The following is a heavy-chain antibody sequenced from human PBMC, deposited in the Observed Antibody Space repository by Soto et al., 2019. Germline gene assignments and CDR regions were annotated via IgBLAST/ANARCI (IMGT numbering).Heavy chain of an antibody. CDR2: IYFAWTT. D-gene: IGHD3-22*01. V-gene: IGHV4-59*08. J-gene: IGHJ4*02. CDR3: ARLGAYYQALDS. Sequence: QVQLQESGPGLVKPSETLSLKCTVSDGSISPNYWTWIRQPPGKGLEWIGYIYFAWTTTYNPSLKSRVSISVDTSKNEVSLKLTSVTAADTAVYYCARLGAYYQALDSWGQGILVTVSS. CDR1: DGSISPNY.